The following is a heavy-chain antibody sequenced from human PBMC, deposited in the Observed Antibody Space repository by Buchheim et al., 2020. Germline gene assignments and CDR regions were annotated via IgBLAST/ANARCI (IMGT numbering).Heavy chain of an antibody. Sequence: QVQLQESGPGLVKPSQTLSLTCTVSGGSISSGSYYWSWIRQPAGKGLEWIGRIYTSGSTNYNPSLKRRVTISVDTSKNQFSLKLSSVTAADTAVYYCARDAYCSSTSCSSYWGQGTL. D-gene: IGHD2-2*01. CDR1: GGSISSGSYY. J-gene: IGHJ4*02. CDR2: IYTSGST. CDR3: ARDAYCSSTSCSSY. V-gene: IGHV4-61*02.